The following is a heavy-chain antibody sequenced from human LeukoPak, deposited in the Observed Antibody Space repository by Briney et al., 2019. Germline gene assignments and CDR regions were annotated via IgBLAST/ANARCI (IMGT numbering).Heavy chain of an antibody. CDR1: GYTVTELS. J-gene: IGHJ3*02. Sequence: ASVTVSCKVSGYTVTELSMHWVRQSPGKGLEWMGGFHPEDGETIYAQKFQGRVTITADKSTSTAYMELSSLRSEDTAVYYCARETPSITSAAFDIWGQGTMVTVSS. CDR3: ARETPSITSAAFDI. D-gene: IGHD3-16*01. V-gene: IGHV1-24*01. CDR2: FHPEDGET.